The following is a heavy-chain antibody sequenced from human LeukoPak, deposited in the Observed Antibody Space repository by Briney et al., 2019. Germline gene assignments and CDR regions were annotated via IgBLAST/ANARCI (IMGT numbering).Heavy chain of an antibody. CDR3: ARGSPYYYDSSGYLGY. Sequence: SETLSLTCTVSGGSISSYYWSWIRQPPGKGLEWIGYIYHSGSTKYNPSLKSRVTISVDTSKNQFSLKLSSVTAADTAVYYCARGSPYYYDSSGYLGYWGQGTLVTVSS. CDR1: GGSISSYY. J-gene: IGHJ4*02. D-gene: IGHD3-22*01. CDR2: IYHSGST. V-gene: IGHV4-59*01.